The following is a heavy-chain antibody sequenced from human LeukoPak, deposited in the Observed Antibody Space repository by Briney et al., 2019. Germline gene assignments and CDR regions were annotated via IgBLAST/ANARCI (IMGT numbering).Heavy chain of an antibody. CDR3: AKEVVPGTSRSFDY. D-gene: IGHD2-2*01. CDR1: GFTFTTYW. J-gene: IGHJ4*02. V-gene: IGHV3-74*01. Sequence: GGSLRLSCATSGFTFTTYWMHWVRQAPGKGLVWVPHINSDGSITSYADSVKGRFTISRDTSKNTLYLQMNSLRAEDTAIYYCAKEVVPGTSRSFDYWGQGTLVTVSS. CDR2: INSDGSIT.